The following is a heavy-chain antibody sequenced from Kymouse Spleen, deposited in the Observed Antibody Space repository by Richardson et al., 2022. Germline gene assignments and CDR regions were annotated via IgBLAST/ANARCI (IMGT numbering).Heavy chain of an antibody. D-gene: IGHD1-7*01. CDR2: IYYSGST. CDR3: ARHNWNYLYYYGMDV. J-gene: IGHJ6*02. CDR1: GGSISSYY. V-gene: IGHV4-59*01. Sequence: QVQLQESGPGLVKPSETLSLTCTVSGGSISSYYWSWIRQPPGKGLEWIGYIYYSGSTNYNPSLKSRVTISVDTSKNQFSLKLSSVTAADTAVYYCARHNWNYLYYYGMDVWGQGTTVTVSS.